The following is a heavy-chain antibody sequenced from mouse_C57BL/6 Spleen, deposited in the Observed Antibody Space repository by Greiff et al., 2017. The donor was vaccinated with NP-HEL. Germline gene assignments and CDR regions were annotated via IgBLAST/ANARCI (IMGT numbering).Heavy chain of an antibody. Sequence: VMLVESGAELVKPGASVKLSCKASGYTFTEYTIHWVKQRSGQGLEWIGWFYPGSGSIKYNEKFKDKATLTADKSSSTVYMELSRLTSEDSAVYFCARHGYYGRVNYYAMDYWGQGTSVTVSS. V-gene: IGHV1-62-2*01. J-gene: IGHJ4*01. CDR2: FYPGSGSI. D-gene: IGHD1-1*01. CDR1: GYTFTEYT. CDR3: ARHGYYGRVNYYAMDY.